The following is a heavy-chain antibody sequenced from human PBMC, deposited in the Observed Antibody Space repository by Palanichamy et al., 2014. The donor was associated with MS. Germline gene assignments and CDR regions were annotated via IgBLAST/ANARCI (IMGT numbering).Heavy chain of an antibody. CDR1: GFTFSNHA. CDR2: ISGTTGST. D-gene: IGHD2-2*01. Sequence: EVQLLDSGGALVQPGGSLRLSCAASGFTFSNHAMGWVRQAPGKGLQWVASISGTTGSTYYADSLRGRFIISRDNSKNTLYLQLNSLRADDTAVYYCAKTDVGYANSFDYWGLGTLVTVSS. CDR3: AKTDVGYANSFDY. J-gene: IGHJ4*02. V-gene: IGHV3-23*01.